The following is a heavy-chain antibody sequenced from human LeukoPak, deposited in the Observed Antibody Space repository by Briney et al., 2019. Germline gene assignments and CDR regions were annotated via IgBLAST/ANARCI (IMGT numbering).Heavy chain of an antibody. D-gene: IGHD3-22*01. V-gene: IGHV3-30*04. CDR3: ARAQRDYSYDSSGIMGN. Sequence: GGSLRLSCAASGFTFSSYAMHWARQAPGKGLEWVAVISYDGTKKYYADSVKGRFTISRDNSKNTLYLQMNSLRAEDTAVYYRARAQRDYSYDSSGIMGNWGQGALVTVSS. CDR1: GFTFSSYA. CDR2: ISYDGTKK. J-gene: IGHJ4*02.